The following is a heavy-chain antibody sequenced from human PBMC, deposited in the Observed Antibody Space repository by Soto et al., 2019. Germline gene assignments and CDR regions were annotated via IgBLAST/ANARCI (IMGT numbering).Heavy chain of an antibody. D-gene: IGHD6-25*01. J-gene: IGHJ4*02. V-gene: IGHV3-49*04. Sequence: LRLSCTASGFTFGDYAMSWVRQAPGKGLEWVGFIRSKAYGGTTEYAASVKGRFTISRDDSKSIAYLQMNSLKTEDTAVYYCTRDTRLNFDYWGQGTLVTVSS. CDR3: TRDTRLNFDY. CDR2: IRSKAYGGTT. CDR1: GFTFGDYA.